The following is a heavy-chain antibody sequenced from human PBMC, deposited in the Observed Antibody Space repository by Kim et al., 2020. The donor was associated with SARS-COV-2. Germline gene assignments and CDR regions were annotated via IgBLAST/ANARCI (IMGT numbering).Heavy chain of an antibody. V-gene: IGHV3-7*01. D-gene: IGHD6-13*01. Sequence: GGSLRLSCVASGFTFSSYWMSWVRQAPGKGLEWVANIKQDGSEKYYVDSVKGRFTISRDNAKNSLYLQMNSLRAEDTAVYYCARENGYSSSWYSYYYMDV. CDR2: IKQDGSEK. CDR1: GFTFSSYW. CDR3: ARENGYSSSWYSYYYMDV. J-gene: IGHJ6*03.